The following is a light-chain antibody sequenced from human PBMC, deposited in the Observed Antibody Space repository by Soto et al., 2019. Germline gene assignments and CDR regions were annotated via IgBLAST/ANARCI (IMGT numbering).Light chain of an antibody. V-gene: IGKV3-11*01. Sequence: EIVLTQSPATLSLSPGDRATLSCRASQTVSSYLAWYQQKPGQAPRLLIYDASSRATGIPARFSGSGSATDFTLTITSLEPEDFAVYYCQQRSDWPSTFGGGTKVEIK. J-gene: IGKJ4*01. CDR1: QTVSSY. CDR3: QQRSDWPST. CDR2: DAS.